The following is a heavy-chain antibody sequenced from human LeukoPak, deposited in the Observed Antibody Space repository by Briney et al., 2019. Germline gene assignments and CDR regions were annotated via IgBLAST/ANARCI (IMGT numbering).Heavy chain of an antibody. V-gene: IGHV3-53*04. CDR3: ARGSHLTFDY. CDR1: GFTFSSYW. D-gene: IGHD3-10*01. J-gene: IGHJ4*02. Sequence: GGSLRLSCAASGFTFSSYWMHWVRQAPGKGLEWVSVIYSGGSTYYADSVKGRFTIPRHNSKNTLYLQMNSLRAEDTAVYYCARGSHLTFDYWGQGTLVTVSS. CDR2: IYSGGST.